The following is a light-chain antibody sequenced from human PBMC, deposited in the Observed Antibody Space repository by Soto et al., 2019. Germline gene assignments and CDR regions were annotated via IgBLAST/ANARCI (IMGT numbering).Light chain of an antibody. CDR1: QSVSSN. J-gene: IGKJ1*01. CDR3: QQYENYWT. CDR2: GAS. Sequence: EVVMTQSPATLSVSPGERATLSCRASQSVSSNLAWYQQKPGQAPRLLIYGASTRATGIPARFSGSGSGTEFTLTISKLQPDDCATYYCQQYENYWTFGQGTKVDIK. V-gene: IGKV3-15*01.